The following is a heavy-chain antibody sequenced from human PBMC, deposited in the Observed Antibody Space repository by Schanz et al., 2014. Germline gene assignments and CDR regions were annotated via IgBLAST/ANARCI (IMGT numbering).Heavy chain of an antibody. J-gene: IGHJ4*02. D-gene: IGHD1-1*01. CDR3: ARAHGNNWYGKGLDY. V-gene: IGHV3-23*01. CDR1: GFTFSSYA. CDR2: LSGSGGST. Sequence: VQLLESGGGLVQSGGSLRLSCAASGFTFSSYAMSWVRQAPGKGLEWVSALSGSGGSTYYADSVKGRFTISRDNSKNTLYLQMNSLRAEDTAVYFCARAHGNNWYGKGLDYWGQGTQVTVSS.